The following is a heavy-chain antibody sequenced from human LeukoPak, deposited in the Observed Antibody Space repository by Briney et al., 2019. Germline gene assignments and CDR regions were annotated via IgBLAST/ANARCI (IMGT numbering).Heavy chain of an antibody. V-gene: IGHV3-33*01. J-gene: IGHJ3*02. Sequence: GGSLRLSCAASSFTFSNYGMHWVRQAPGKGLEWVAVIWFDGTSKYYADSVKGRFAISRDNSKNTLYLQMNSLRAEDTAVYYCAIQLELQTSDAFDIWGQGTMVTVSS. CDR1: SFTFSNYG. D-gene: IGHD1-7*01. CDR2: IWFDGTSK. CDR3: AIQLELQTSDAFDI.